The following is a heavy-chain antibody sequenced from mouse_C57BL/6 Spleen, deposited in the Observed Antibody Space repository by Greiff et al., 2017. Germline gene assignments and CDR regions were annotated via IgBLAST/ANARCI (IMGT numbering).Heavy chain of an antibody. Sequence: EVQGVESGTVLARPGASVKMSCKTSGYTFTSYWMHWVKQRPGQGLEWIGAIYPGNSDTSYNQKFKGKAKLTAVTSASTAYMELSSLTNEDSAVYYCTRSNWDFAYWGQGTLVTVSA. J-gene: IGHJ3*01. CDR2: IYPGNSDT. D-gene: IGHD4-1*01. CDR3: TRSNWDFAY. CDR1: GYTFTSYW. V-gene: IGHV1-5*01.